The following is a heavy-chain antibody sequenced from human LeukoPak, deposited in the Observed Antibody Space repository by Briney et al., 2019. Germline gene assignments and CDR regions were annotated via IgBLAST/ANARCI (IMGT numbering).Heavy chain of an antibody. CDR1: GFTFSSYA. D-gene: IGHD2-8*01. CDR3: ARGNGNVGGRLDP. CDR2: ISYDGSNK. V-gene: IGHV3-30*14. Sequence: GGSLRLSCAASGFTFSSYAMHWVRQAPGKGLEWVAVISYDGSNKYYADSVKGRFTISRDNSKNTLYLQMTNLRVDDTAIYYCARGNGNVGGRLDPWGQETGSPSPQ. J-gene: IGHJ5*02.